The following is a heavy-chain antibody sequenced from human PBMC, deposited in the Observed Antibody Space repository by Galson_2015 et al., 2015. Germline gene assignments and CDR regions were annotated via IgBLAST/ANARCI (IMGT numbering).Heavy chain of an antibody. CDR3: ATLKLGYSSSASGYAYQSGEAAGIESAHFDY. CDR1: GYSLTSYW. CDR2: IYPGDSDT. J-gene: IGHJ4*02. D-gene: IGHD2-2*01. V-gene: IGHV5-51*01. Sequence: QSGAEVKKPGESLKISCKGSGYSLTSYWIGWVRQIPGKGLEWMGLIYPGDSDTRYSPSFQGQVTISADKSISTAYLQWSSLKASDTDMYYCATLKLGYSSSASGYAYQSGEAAGIESAHFDYWGQGTLVTVSS.